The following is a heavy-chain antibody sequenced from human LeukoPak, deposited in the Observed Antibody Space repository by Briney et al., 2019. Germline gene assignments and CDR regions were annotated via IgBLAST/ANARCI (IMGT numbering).Heavy chain of an antibody. Sequence: SETLSLTCAVYGGSFSGYYWSWIRQPPGKGLEWIGEINHSGSTYYNPSLKSRVTISVDTSKNQFSLKLSSVTAADTAVYYCARPGTYGAIGYWGQGTLVTVSS. CDR1: GGSFSGYY. D-gene: IGHD1-14*01. CDR2: INHSGST. J-gene: IGHJ4*02. CDR3: ARPGTYGAIGY. V-gene: IGHV4-34*01.